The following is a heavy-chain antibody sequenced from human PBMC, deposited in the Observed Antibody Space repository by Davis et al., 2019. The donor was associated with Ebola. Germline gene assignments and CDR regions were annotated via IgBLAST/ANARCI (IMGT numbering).Heavy chain of an antibody. CDR2: IYSGGST. CDR3: ATRDDTYYYDSSGYGGFDY. J-gene: IGHJ4*02. D-gene: IGHD3-22*01. CDR1: GFTVSSNY. V-gene: IGHV3-53*01. Sequence: PGGSLRLSCAASGFTVSSNYMSWVRQAPGKGLEWVSVIYSGGSTYYADSVKGRFTISRDNSKNTLYLQMNSLRAEDTAVYYCATRDDTYYYDSSGYGGFDYWGQGTLVTVSS.